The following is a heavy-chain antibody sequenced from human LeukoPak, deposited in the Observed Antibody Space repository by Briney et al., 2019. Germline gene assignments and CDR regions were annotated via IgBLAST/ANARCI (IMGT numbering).Heavy chain of an antibody. CDR3: AKEKAVARSSGWHAFDV. V-gene: IGHV3-23*01. CDR1: GFTFSSHA. D-gene: IGHD6-19*01. J-gene: IGHJ3*01. Sequence: PGGSLRLSCAASGFTFSSHAMSWARQAPGKGLQWVSAASPGGDKTYYADSVKGRFTVSRDNSRNTLYLQMNSLRADDTAVYFCAKEKAVARSSGWHAFDVWGQGSLVTVS. CDR2: ASPGGDKT.